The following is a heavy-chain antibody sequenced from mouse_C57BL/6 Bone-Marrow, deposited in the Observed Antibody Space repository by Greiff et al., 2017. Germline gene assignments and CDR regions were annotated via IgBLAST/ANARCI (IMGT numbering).Heavy chain of an antibody. CDR1: GYTFTSYG. CDR3: ARRDYDYDGWYFDV. Sequence: QVQLQQSGAELARPGASVKLSCKASGYTFTSYGISWVKQRTGQGLEWIGEIYPRSGNTYYNEKFKGKAKLTADKASSTAYMELRSLTSEDSAVYFCARRDYDYDGWYFDVWGTGTTVTVSS. CDR2: IYPRSGNT. V-gene: IGHV1-81*01. J-gene: IGHJ1*03. D-gene: IGHD2-4*01.